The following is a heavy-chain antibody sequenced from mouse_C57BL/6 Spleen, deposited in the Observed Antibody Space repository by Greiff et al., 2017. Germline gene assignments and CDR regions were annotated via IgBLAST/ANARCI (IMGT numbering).Heavy chain of an antibody. J-gene: IGHJ1*03. CDR2: INPDSSTT. Sequence: EVKLEESGGGLVQPGGSLKLSCAASGIDFSRYWMSWVRRAPGKGLEWIGEINPDSSTTNYAPSLKDKFIISRDNAKKTLYLQISKVRSEDTALYYCARQDYGNLYWYFDVWGTGTTVTVSS. CDR3: ARQDYGNLYWYFDV. V-gene: IGHV4-1*01. CDR1: GIDFSRYW. D-gene: IGHD2-1*01.